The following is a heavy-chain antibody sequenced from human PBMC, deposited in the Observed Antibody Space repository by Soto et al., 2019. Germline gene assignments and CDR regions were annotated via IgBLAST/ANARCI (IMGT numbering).Heavy chain of an antibody. J-gene: IGHJ3*02. V-gene: IGHV3-66*01. CDR3: AREPRYCCGGSCSITGDAYDI. D-gene: IGHD2-15*01. CDR1: GFIVSDTY. Sequence: EVQLVESGGGLVQPGGSLRLSCTASGFIVSDTYMNWVRQAPGKGLEWVSRIYNRGDTHYADYVRSRFGLSRDISDNTSHLHMNNLRVEDTAGYYCAREPRYCCGGSCSITGDAYDIWGQGTMVTVSS. CDR2: IYNRGDT.